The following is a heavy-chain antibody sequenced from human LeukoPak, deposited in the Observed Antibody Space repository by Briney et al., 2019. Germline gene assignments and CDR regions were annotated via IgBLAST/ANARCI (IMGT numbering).Heavy chain of an antibody. CDR3: ARDQTPFY. V-gene: IGHV3-7*01. CDR1: GFMLSSYW. D-gene: IGHD2-15*01. Sequence: GGSLRLSCAASGFMLSSYWMSWVRQAPGKGLEWVANIKQDGSEKYYVDSVKGRFTISRDNAKNSLFLQMNRLRAEDTAVYYCARDQTPFYRGQGSLVTVSS. CDR2: IKQDGSEK. J-gene: IGHJ4*02.